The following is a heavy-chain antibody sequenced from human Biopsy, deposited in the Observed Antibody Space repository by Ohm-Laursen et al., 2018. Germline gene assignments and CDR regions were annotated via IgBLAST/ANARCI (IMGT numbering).Heavy chain of an antibody. J-gene: IGHJ4*02. CDR3: ARIYFYGLGSSDYFFDS. V-gene: IGHV4-39*01. D-gene: IGHD3-10*01. Sequence: SETLSLTCSVSGDSIATFNYYWGWVRQPPGKGLEWLATIFYSGATYFSRTLESRLTISQDTSSNQFSLRLKYVTAADTGVYYCARIYFYGLGSSDYFFDSWGQGTLVTVSP. CDR2: IFYSGAT. CDR1: GDSIATFNYY.